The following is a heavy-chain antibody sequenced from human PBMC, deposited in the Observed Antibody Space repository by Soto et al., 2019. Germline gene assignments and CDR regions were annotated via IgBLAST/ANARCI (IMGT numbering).Heavy chain of an antibody. D-gene: IGHD6-25*01. CDR1: GGSISSYY. V-gene: IGHV4-59*01. CDR3: ARVSTGGQRLAY. Sequence: SETLSLTCTVSGGSISSYYWSWIRQPPGKGLEWIGYIYYSGSTNYNPSLKSRVTISVDTSKNQFSLKLSSVTAADTAVYYCARVSTGGQRLAYWGQRTLVTVSS. J-gene: IGHJ4*02. CDR2: IYYSGST.